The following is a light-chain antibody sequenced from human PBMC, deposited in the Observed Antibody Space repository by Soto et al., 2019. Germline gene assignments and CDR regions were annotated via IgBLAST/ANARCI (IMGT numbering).Light chain of an antibody. Sequence: QSALTQPPSVSGAPWQRVTISCTVISSNIGTGYDVHWYQQLPLTAPKLLIYGNNNRPSGVPDRFSGSRSGTSASLAITGLQPEDEADYYCQSYDSSLSGYVFGAGTKVTV. V-gene: IGLV1-40*01. CDR1: SSNIGTGYD. CDR3: QSYDSSLSGYV. J-gene: IGLJ1*01. CDR2: GNN.